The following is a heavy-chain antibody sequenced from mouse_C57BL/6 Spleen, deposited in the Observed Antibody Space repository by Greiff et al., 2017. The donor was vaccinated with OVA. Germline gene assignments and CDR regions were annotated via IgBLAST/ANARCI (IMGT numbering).Heavy chain of an antibody. CDR3: ASIGNPFFDY. V-gene: IGHV1-19*01. CDR1: GYTFTDNY. CDR2: INPYNGGT. Sequence: EVQRVESGPVLVKPGASVKMSCKASGYTFTDNYMNWVKQSHGKSLEWIGVINPYNGGTSYNQKFKGKATLTVDKSSSTAYMELNSLTSEDSAVYYCASIGNPFFDYWGQGTTLTVSS. J-gene: IGHJ2*01. D-gene: IGHD2-1*01.